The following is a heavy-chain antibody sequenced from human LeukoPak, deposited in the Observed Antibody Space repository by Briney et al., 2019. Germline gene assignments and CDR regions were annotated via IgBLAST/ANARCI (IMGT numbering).Heavy chain of an antibody. CDR3: ATEITMVRGVIIMRSEALDY. Sequence: ASVKVSCKVSGYTLTELSMHWVRQAPGKGLEWMGGFDPGDGETIYAQKFQGRVTMTEDTSTDTAYMELSSLRSEDTAVYYCATEITMVRGVIIMRSEALDYWGQGTLVTVSS. CDR2: FDPGDGET. CDR1: GYTLTELS. D-gene: IGHD3-10*01. V-gene: IGHV1-24*01. J-gene: IGHJ4*02.